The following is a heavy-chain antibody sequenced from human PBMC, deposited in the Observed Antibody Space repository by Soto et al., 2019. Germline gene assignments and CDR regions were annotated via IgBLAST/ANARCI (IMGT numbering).Heavy chain of an antibody. CDR2: IYHSGTT. D-gene: IGHD4-4*01. V-gene: IGHV4-4*02. J-gene: IGHJ4*02. CDR1: GGSISSSNW. Sequence: QVQLQDSGPGLVKPSGTLSVTCAVSGGSISSSNWRTWVRQPPGKGLEWIGEIYHSGTTNYNPSLKSRGVISGDRSRNHLSLTLSSVTAADTAVYYCAIPATSDFDYWGQGILVTVSS. CDR3: AIPATSDFDY.